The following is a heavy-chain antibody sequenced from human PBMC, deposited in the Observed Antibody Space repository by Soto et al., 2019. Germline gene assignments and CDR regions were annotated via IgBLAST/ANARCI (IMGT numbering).Heavy chain of an antibody. Sequence: SETLSLTCTVSGGSLSSRSNYWGWVRRPPGKGLEWIGSVYYTGGTYYNPSLKSRVAISIDMSKNQFSLELSFVTAADTAVYYCAILWIHSSWHYYGMDVWGQGTTVTVSS. CDR3: AILWIHSSWHYYGMDV. D-gene: IGHD6-13*01. V-gene: IGHV4-39*01. J-gene: IGHJ6*02. CDR2: VYYTGGT. CDR1: GGSLSSRSNY.